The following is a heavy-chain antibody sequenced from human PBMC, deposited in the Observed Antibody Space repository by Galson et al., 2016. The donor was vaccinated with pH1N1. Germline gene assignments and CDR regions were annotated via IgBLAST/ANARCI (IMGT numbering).Heavy chain of an antibody. V-gene: IGHV3-7*03. CDR1: GFTFSGYA. Sequence: SLRLSCAASGFTFSGYAMTWVRQAPGKGLEWVANINQDGSVKYYVDSVKGRFTISRDNAKNSLYLQMNSLRVEDTAVYYCAKEKFTHDKGDHFDFWGQGTLVTVSS. CDR2: INQDGSVK. D-gene: IGHD3-16*01. J-gene: IGHJ4*02. CDR3: AKEKFTHDKGDHFDF.